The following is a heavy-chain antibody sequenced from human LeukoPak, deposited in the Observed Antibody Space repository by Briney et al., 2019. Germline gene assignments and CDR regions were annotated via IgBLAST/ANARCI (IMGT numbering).Heavy chain of an antibody. D-gene: IGHD3-9*01. Sequence: GGSLRLSCAASGFTFSGYSMNWVRQAPGKGLEWVSSITSSSNYIYYADSLKGRFTISRDNAKNFLYLQMNSLRAEDTAVYYCARDTSDWLLFTPFDSWGQGTLVTVSS. CDR3: ARDTSDWLLFTPFDS. CDR1: GFTFSGYS. V-gene: IGHV3-21*01. CDR2: ITSSSNYI. J-gene: IGHJ4*02.